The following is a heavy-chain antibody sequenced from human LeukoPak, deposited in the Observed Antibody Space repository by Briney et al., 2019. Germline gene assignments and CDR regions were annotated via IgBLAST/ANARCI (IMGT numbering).Heavy chain of an antibody. CDR2: ISSSGSTI. CDR3: ARVPIAVAPFDY. V-gene: IGHV3-48*03. Sequence: GGSLRLSCAASGFTFSSYEMNWVRQAPGKGLEWVSYISSSGSTIYYADSVNGRFTISRDNAKNSLYLQMNSLRAEDTAVYYCARVPIAVAPFDYWGQGTLVTVSS. J-gene: IGHJ4*02. D-gene: IGHD6-19*01. CDR1: GFTFSSYE.